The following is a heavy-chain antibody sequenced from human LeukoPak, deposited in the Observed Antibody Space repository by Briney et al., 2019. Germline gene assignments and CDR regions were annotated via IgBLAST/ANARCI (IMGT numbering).Heavy chain of an antibody. V-gene: IGHV4-34*01. D-gene: IGHD3-9*01. CDR1: GGSFSGYY. CDR2: INHSGST. CDR3: ARRRYYDILTGYYNVPFDY. Sequence: SETLSLTCAVYGGSFSGYYWSWIRQPPGKGLEWIGEINHSGSTNYNPSLESRVTISVDTSKNQFSLKLSSVTAADTAVYYCARRRYYDILTGYYNVPFDYWGQGTLVTVSS. J-gene: IGHJ4*02.